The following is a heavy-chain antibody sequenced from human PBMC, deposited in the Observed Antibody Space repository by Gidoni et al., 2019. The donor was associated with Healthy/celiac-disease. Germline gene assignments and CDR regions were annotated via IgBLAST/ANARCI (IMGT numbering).Heavy chain of an antibody. Sequence: QVQLVASGGGVVQPGRSLSLSCSAHGFTSRSYGLHWVRPAPGKGLAGVAVISYDGRKKYYADSVKGRFTISRDNSKNTLYLQMNSLRAEDTAVYYCAKDEGLRLGELSLAYYFDYWGQGTLVTVSS. V-gene: IGHV3-30*18. CDR1: GFTSRSYG. CDR2: ISYDGRKK. J-gene: IGHJ4*02. D-gene: IGHD3-16*02. CDR3: AKDEGLRLGELSLAYYFDY.